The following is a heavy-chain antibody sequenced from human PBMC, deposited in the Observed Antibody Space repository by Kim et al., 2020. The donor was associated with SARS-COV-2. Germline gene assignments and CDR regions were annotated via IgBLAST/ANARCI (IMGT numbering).Heavy chain of an antibody. J-gene: IGHJ5*02. V-gene: IGHV4-34*01. D-gene: IGHD3-10*01. Sequence: SETLSLTCAVYGGSFSGYYWSWIRQPPGKGLEWIGEINHSGSTNYNPSLKSRVTISVDTSKNQFSLKLSSVTAADTAVYYCASLYGSGSSGGFPWGQGTL. CDR3: ASLYGSGSSGGFP. CDR1: GGSFSGYY. CDR2: INHSGST.